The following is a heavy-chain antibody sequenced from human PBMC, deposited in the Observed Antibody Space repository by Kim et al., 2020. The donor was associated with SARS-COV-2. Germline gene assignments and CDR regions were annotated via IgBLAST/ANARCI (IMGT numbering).Heavy chain of an antibody. V-gene: IGHV3-30*03. CDR1: GFTFSSYG. CDR3: EGSIAATGYYYGMDV. D-gene: IGHD6-13*01. CDR2: ISYDGSNK. J-gene: IGHJ6*02. Sequence: GGSLRLSCAASGFTFSSYGMHWVRQAPGKGLEWVAVISYDGSNKYYADSVKGRFTISRDNSKNTLYLQMNSLRAEDTAVYYCEGSIAATGYYYGMDVWGQGTTVTVSS.